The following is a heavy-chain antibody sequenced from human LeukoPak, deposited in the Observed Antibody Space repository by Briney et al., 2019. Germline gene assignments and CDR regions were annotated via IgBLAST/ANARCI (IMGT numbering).Heavy chain of an antibody. V-gene: IGHV3-53*01. CDR3: ASLEGGPSDGR. CDR2: IYGGGTT. Sequence: GSLRLSCEVSGFPVRSRYMTWVRQPPGKGLECVAVIYGGGTTYHIDSVKGRFTISRDISKSTMYLEMNNLRVEDTAIYYCASLEGGPSDGRWGRGTLVTVSS. D-gene: IGHD3-3*01. J-gene: IGHJ4*02. CDR1: GFPVRSRY.